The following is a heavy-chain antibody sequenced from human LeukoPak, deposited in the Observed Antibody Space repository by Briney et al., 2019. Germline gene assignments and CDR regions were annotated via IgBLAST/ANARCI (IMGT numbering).Heavy chain of an antibody. D-gene: IGHD2-8*01. CDR1: DSSFTTYS. V-gene: IGHV3-21*01. J-gene: IGHJ4*02. CDR2: ISISGPFI. CDR3: ASRSCSNGVCPLDF. Sequence: PGGSLRLSCAASDSSFTTYSMNWVRQAPGMGLEWVSSISISGPFIYYANSVKGRFTISRDNAKNSLYLQMNSLRAEDTAVYYCASRSCSNGVCPLDFWGQGTLVTVSS.